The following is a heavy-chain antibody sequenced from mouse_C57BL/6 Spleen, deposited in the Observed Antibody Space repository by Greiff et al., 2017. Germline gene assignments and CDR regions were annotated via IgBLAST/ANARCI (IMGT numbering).Heavy chain of an antibody. V-gene: IGHV2-2*01. Sequence: VQGVESGPGLVQPSQSLSITCTVSGFSLTSYGVHWVRQSPGKGLEWLGVIWSGGSTDYNAAFISRLSISKDNSKSQVFFKMNSLLADDTAIYYCARAEIYYDYDGYYFDYWGQGTTLTVSS. CDR2: IWSGGST. D-gene: IGHD2-4*01. J-gene: IGHJ2*01. CDR3: ARAEIYYDYDGYYFDY. CDR1: GFSLTSYG.